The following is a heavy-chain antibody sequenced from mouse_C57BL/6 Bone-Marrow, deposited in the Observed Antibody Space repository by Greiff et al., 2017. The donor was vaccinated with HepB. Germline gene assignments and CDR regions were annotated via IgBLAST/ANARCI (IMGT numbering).Heavy chain of an antibody. Sequence: EVQVVESEGGLVQPGSSMKLSCTASGFTFSDYYMAWVRQVPEKGLEWVANINYDGSSTYYLDSLKSRFIISRDNAKNILYLQMSSLKSEDTATYYCARDTTTVVATYWYFDVWGTGTTVTVSS. J-gene: IGHJ1*03. CDR2: INYDGSST. CDR1: GFTFSDYY. D-gene: IGHD1-1*01. V-gene: IGHV5-16*01. CDR3: ARDTTTVVATYWYFDV.